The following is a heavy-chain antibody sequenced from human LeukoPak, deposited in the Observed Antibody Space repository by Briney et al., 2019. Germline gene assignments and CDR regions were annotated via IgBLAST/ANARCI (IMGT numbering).Heavy chain of an antibody. Sequence: ASVKVSCKASGYTFTSYGINWVRQATGQGLEWMGWMNPNSGNTGYAQKFQGRVTITRNTSISTAYMELSSLRSEDTAVYYCARGVGPLVDPAGGTYSYMAVWGKGTTVTVSS. D-gene: IGHD2-2*01. J-gene: IGHJ6*03. CDR3: ARGVGPLVDPAGGTYSYMAV. CDR1: GYTFTSYG. V-gene: IGHV1-8*03. CDR2: MNPNSGNT.